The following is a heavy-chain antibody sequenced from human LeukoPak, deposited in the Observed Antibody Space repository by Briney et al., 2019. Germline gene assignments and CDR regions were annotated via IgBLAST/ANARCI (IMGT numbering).Heavy chain of an antibody. CDR3: AREGGSVVVPAAMDY. J-gene: IGHJ4*02. V-gene: IGHV1-69*13. D-gene: IGHD2-2*01. CDR1: GCTFSSYA. CDR2: IIPIFGTA. Sequence: ASVKVSCKASGCTFSSYAISWVRQAPGQGLEWMGWIIPIFGTANYAQKFQGRVTITADESTSTAYMELSSLRSEDTAVYYCAREGGSVVVPAAMDYWGQGTLVTVSS.